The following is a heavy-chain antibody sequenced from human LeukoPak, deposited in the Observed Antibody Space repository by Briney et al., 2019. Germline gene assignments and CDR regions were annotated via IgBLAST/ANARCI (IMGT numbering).Heavy chain of an antibody. CDR2: IHRSGSP. Sequence: SSQTLSLACTLSLHPTTSNFSSCVRHPPRKCLEWLGEIHRSGSPNYNPSLQGRVTISIDRSRNQVVLELSSVTAADTAVYYCAREILGGFNPGAYWGQGTLVTVSS. V-gene: IGHV4-59*12. D-gene: IGHD1-14*01. J-gene: IGHJ4*02. CDR1: LHPTTSNF. CDR3: AREILGGFNPGAY.